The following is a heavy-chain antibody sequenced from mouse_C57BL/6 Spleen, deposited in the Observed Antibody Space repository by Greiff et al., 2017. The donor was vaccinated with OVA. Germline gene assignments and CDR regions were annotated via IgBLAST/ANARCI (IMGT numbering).Heavy chain of an antibody. Sequence: EVKLVESGPGLVKPSQSLSLTCSVTGYSITSGYYWNWIRQFPGNKLEWMGYISYDGSNNYNPSLKNRISITRDTSKNQFFLKLNSVTTEDTATYYCARLNSYAMDYWGQGTSVTVSS. CDR3: ARLNSYAMDY. J-gene: IGHJ4*01. CDR1: GYSITSGYY. CDR2: ISYDGSN. V-gene: IGHV3-6*01.